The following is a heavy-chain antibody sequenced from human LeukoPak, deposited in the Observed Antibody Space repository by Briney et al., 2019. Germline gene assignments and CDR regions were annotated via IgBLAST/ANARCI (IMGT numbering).Heavy chain of an antibody. CDR2: ISSSSSTI. J-gene: IGHJ4*02. CDR1: GFTFHTPN. V-gene: IGHV3-48*04. CDR3: ARDPGDY. Sequence: GSLRLSCAASGFTFHTPNKNWVRQASGKGLEWVSYISSSSSTIYYADSVKGRFTISRDNARNSLYLQMNSLRAEDTGVYYCARDPGDYWGQGTLVTVSS.